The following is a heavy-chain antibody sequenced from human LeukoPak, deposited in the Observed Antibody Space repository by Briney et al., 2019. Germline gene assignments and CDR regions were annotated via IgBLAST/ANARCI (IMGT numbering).Heavy chain of an antibody. V-gene: IGHV3-23*01. J-gene: IGHJ4*02. CDR3: AKAVSHSYFDF. D-gene: IGHD6-19*01. Sequence: GGSLRLSCAASGFTLSNYAMNWVRQAPGRGLEWVSAINPSGGSTYYADSVKGRFTISRDNSKNTLYLQMNSLRAEDTALYFCAKAVSHSYFDFWGQGTLVTVSA. CDR2: INPSGGST. CDR1: GFTLSNYA.